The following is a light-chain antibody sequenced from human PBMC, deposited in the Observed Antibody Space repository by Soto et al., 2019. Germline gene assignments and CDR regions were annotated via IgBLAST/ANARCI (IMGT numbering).Light chain of an antibody. V-gene: IGKV2-28*01. J-gene: IGKJ3*01. Sequence: DIVMTQSPLSLPVTPGEPASISCRSSQSLLHSNGYNYLDWYLQKPGQSPQLLIYLGSNRASGVPGRFSGRGSGTDFKLKISRVEAEDVGVYYCLQALQTPFTFGPGTKVDIK. CDR1: QSLLHSNGYNY. CDR2: LGS. CDR3: LQALQTPFT.